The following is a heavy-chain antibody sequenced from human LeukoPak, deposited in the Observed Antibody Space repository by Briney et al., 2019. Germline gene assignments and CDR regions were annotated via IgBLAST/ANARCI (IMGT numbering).Heavy chain of an antibody. Sequence: GGSLRLSCAASGFTFSSYSTNWVRQAPGKGLEWVSSISSSIRSSYYIYYADSVKGRFTISRDNAKNSLYLQMNSLRAEDTAVYYCARDYYGSGSSDVWGQGTTVTVSS. CDR1: GFTFSSYS. CDR2: ISSSIRSSYYI. V-gene: IGHV3-21*01. J-gene: IGHJ6*02. D-gene: IGHD3-10*01. CDR3: ARDYYGSGSSDV.